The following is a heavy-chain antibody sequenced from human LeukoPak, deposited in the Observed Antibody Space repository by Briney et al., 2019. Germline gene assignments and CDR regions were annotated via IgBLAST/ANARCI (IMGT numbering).Heavy chain of an antibody. CDR1: GGSFSGYY. J-gene: IGHJ6*04. CDR3: AKRNNWRVSPSMDV. CDR2: IYYSGST. Sequence: SETLSLTCAVYGGSFSGYYWSWIRQPPGKGLEWIGYIYYSGSTNYNPSLKSRVTISVDTSKNQFSLKLSSVTAADTAVYYCAKRNNWRVSPSMDVWGKGTTVTVSS. V-gene: IGHV4-59*12. D-gene: IGHD1-20*01.